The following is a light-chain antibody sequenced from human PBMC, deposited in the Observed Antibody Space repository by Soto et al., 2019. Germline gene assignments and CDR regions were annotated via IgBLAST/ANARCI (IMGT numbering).Light chain of an antibody. Sequence: SYELTQPPSVSVAPGQTARITCGGNNIGSKSVHWHQQKPGQAPVLVVYDDSDRPSAIHERFSGSNSRNTATLTISRVEDGDEADYYCQVLDSSSDPVVFGGGTKLTVL. CDR1: NIGSKS. CDR3: QVLDSSSDPVV. J-gene: IGLJ2*01. CDR2: DDS. V-gene: IGLV3-21*02.